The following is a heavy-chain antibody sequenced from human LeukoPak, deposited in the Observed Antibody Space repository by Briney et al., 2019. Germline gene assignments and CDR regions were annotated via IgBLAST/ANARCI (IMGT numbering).Heavy chain of an antibody. D-gene: IGHD3-9*01. CDR1: GFTFSSYW. CDR2: ISWNSGSI. V-gene: IGHV3-9*01. J-gene: IGHJ3*02. Sequence: GGSLRLSCAASGFTFSSYWMHWVRQAPGKGLEWVSGISWNSGSIGYADSVKGRFTISRDNAKNSLYLQMNSLRAEDTALYYCAKVYFDWFDAFDIWGQGTMVTVSS. CDR3: AKVYFDWFDAFDI.